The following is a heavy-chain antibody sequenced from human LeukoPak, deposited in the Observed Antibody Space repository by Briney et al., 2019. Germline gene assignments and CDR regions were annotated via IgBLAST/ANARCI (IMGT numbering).Heavy chain of an antibody. J-gene: IGHJ4*02. CDR2: ISTSSSYI. CDR1: GFTFSNYN. CDR3: ARGRFNYDSSGYSSFYY. V-gene: IGHV3-21*01. Sequence: PGGSLRLSCAASGFTFSNYNINWVRQAPGKGLEWVSSISTSSSYIFYADSVKGRFTISRDNAKNSLYLQMNSLRAEDTAVYYCARGRFNYDSSGYSSFYYWGQGTLVTVSS. D-gene: IGHD3-22*01.